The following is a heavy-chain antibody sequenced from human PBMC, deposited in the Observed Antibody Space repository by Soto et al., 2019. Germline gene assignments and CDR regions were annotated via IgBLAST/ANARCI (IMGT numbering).Heavy chain of an antibody. V-gene: IGHV4-59*01. D-gene: IGHD3-22*01. CDR3: ARGYADSSGYYIDYFQH. CDR1: GGSISNYY. J-gene: IGHJ1*01. Sequence: SETLSLTCTVSGGSISNYYWTWIRQPPGKGLEWIGYIYYSGSTNYNPSLKSRVTISVDTSKNQFSLKLSSVTAADTAVYYCARGYADSSGYYIDYFQHWGQGTLVTVSS. CDR2: IYYSGST.